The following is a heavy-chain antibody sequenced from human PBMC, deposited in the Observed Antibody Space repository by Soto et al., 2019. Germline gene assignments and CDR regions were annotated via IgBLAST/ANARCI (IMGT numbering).Heavy chain of an antibody. D-gene: IGHD3-3*01. V-gene: IGHV4-30-2*01. CDR1: GGSISSGGYS. CDR3: ARGGLVLLEWLSFDY. J-gene: IGHJ4*02. CDR2: IYHRGST. Sequence: QLQLQESGSGLVKPSQTLSLTCAVSGGSISSGGYSGSWIRQPPGKGLEWIGYIYHRGSTYYNPSLQSRVTISVDRSKNQFSRELSSVTAADTALYYCARGGLVLLEWLSFDYWGQGTLVTVSS.